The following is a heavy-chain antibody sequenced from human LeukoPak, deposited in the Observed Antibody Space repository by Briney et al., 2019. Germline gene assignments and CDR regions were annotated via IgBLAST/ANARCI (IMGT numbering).Heavy chain of an antibody. CDR1: GYTFTSYD. D-gene: IGHD3-10*01. CDR2: MNPNSGNT. J-gene: IGHJ6*03. CDR3: ASAYYYGSGGLSFHMDV. V-gene: IGHV1-8*01. Sequence: ASVKVSCKASGYTFTSYDINWVRQATGQGLEWMGWMNPNSGNTGYAQKFQGRVTMTRNTSISTAYMELSSLRSEDTAVYYCASAYYYGSGGLSFHMDVWGKGTTVTISS.